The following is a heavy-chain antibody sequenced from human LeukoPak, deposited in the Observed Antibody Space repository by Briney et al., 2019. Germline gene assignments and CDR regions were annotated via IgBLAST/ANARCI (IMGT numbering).Heavy chain of an antibody. CDR2: INPNSGGT. Sequence: ASVKVSCKASGYTFTGYYMHWVRQAPGQGLEWMGWINPNSGGTNYAQEFQGRVTMTRDTSISTAYMELSSLRSDDTAVYFCARSPEWEPLEYWGQGTLVTVSS. CDR3: ARSPEWEPLEY. D-gene: IGHD1-26*01. J-gene: IGHJ4*02. V-gene: IGHV1-2*02. CDR1: GYTFTGYY.